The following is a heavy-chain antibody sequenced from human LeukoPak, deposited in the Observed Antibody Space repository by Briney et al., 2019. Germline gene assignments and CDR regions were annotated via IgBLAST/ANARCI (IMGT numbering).Heavy chain of an antibody. CDR1: GFTFSSYA. Sequence: GGSLRLSCSASGFTFSSYAMHWVRQALGKGLEYVSAISSNGGSTYYADSVKGRFTISRDNSKNTLYLQMSSLRAEDTVVYYCVRLSGYDPQPDYWGQGTLVTVSS. V-gene: IGHV3-64D*06. CDR3: VRLSGYDPQPDY. J-gene: IGHJ4*02. CDR2: ISSNGGST. D-gene: IGHD5-12*01.